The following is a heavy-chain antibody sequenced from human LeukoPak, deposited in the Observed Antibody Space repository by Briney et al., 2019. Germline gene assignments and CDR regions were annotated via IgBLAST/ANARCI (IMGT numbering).Heavy chain of an antibody. D-gene: IGHD5-12*01. CDR3: ARGRHSGYDKTRPFDY. CDR1: GGSFSGYY. J-gene: IGHJ4*02. V-gene: IGHV4-34*01. Sequence: PSETLSLTCAVYGGSFSGYYWSWIRQPPGKGLEWIGEINHSGSTNYNPSLKSRVTISVDTSKNQFSLKLSSVTAADTAVYYCARGRHSGYDKTRPFDYWGQGTLVTVSS. CDR2: INHSGST.